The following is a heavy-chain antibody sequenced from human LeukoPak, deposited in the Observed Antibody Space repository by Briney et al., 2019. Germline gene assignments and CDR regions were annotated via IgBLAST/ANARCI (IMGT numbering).Heavy chain of an antibody. CDR1: RFTFSSYE. CDR2: ISSSGSTI. Sequence: GGSLRLSCAASRFTFSSYEMNWVRQAPGKGLEWVSYISSSGSTIYYADSVKGRFTISRDNAKNSLYLQMNSLRAEDTAVYYCAREGSSGWYGGLFDYWGQGTLVTVSS. V-gene: IGHV3-48*03. CDR3: AREGSSGWYGGLFDY. D-gene: IGHD6-19*01. J-gene: IGHJ4*02.